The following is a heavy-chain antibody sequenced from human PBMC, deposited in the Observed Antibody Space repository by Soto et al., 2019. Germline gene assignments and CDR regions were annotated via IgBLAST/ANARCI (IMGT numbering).Heavy chain of an antibody. CDR1: GFTFSSYN. J-gene: IGHJ6*02. D-gene: IGHD5-12*01. CDR3: AGTRRGGYNMSYYYYGMGV. Sequence: EVQLVESGGGLVKPGGSLRLSCAASGFTFSSYNMNWVRQAPGKGLEWVSSISSSSNYIDYADSVKGRFTISRDNAKNSLFLRMISLRAEDTAVYACAGTRRGGYNMSYYYYGMGVWGQGTTLTASS. V-gene: IGHV3-21*06. CDR2: ISSSSNYI.